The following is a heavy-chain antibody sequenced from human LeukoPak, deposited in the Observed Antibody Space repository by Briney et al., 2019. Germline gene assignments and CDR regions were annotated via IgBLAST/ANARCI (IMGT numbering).Heavy chain of an antibody. Sequence: ASVKVSCKASGFTLTDYIHWVRQDPRLGLQWMGWIKPNSGDTDYAQKFQGRVTMTRDTSISTVYMELSSLRSDDTAVYYCARADSVPAGDYHYWYMDVGGKGTTVTVSS. V-gene: IGHV1-2*02. CDR2: IKPNSGDT. J-gene: IGHJ6*03. D-gene: IGHD2-2*01. CDR1: GFTLTDY. CDR3: ARADSVPAGDYHYWYMDV.